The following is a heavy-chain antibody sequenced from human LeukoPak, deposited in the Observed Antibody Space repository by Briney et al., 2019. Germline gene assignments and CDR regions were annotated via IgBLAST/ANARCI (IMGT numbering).Heavy chain of an antibody. CDR3: AGPGADDLDY. CDR2: INHSGST. V-gene: IGHV4-34*01. D-gene: IGHD3-10*01. J-gene: IGHJ4*02. Sequence: PSETLSLTCAIYGGPFGIYYWSWIRQPPGKGLEWIGEINHSGSTNYNPSLKSRVTISGDTSKNQFSLKLSSVTAADTAVYYCAGPGADDLDYWGQGTLVTVSS. CDR1: GGPFGIYY.